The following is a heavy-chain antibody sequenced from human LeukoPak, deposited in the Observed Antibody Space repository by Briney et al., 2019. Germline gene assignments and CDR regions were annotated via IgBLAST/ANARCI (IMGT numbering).Heavy chain of an antibody. J-gene: IGHJ4*02. CDR1: GGSISSGDYY. CDR2: IYYSGST. CDR3: ARSMVRGVPLSFGFDY. D-gene: IGHD3-10*01. V-gene: IGHV4-30-4*01. Sequence: SQTLSLTCTVSGGSISSGDYYWSWIRQPPGKGLEWIGYIYYSGSTYYNPSLKSRVTISVDTSKNQFSLKLSSVTAADTAVCYCARSMVRGVPLSFGFDYWGQGTLVTVSS.